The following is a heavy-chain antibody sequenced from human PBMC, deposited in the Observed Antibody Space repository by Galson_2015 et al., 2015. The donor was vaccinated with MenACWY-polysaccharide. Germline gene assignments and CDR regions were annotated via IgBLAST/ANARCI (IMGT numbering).Heavy chain of an antibody. CDR2: IVDGSGNT. CDR3: AAVGGRNSSSWYLDY. CDR1: GFTFTSSA. V-gene: IGHV1-58*01. J-gene: IGHJ4*02. Sequence: SVKVSCKASGFTFTSSAVQWVRQARGQRLEWVGWIVDGSGNTNYAQKFQERVTITRDMSTSAAYMELSSLRSEDTAVYYCAAVGGRNSSSWYLDYWGQGTLVTVSS. D-gene: IGHD6-13*01.